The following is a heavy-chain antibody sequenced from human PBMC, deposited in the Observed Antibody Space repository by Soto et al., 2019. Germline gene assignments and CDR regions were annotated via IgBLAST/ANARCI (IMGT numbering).Heavy chain of an antibody. J-gene: IGHJ6*02. CDR1: GFTFSSYG. Sequence: GSLRLSCAASGFTFSSYGMHWVRQAPGKGLEWVAVISYDGSNKYYADSVKGRFTISRDNSKNTLYLQMNSLRAEDTAVYYCAKDLLEGATIPYYYYYGMDVWGQGTTVTVSS. V-gene: IGHV3-30*18. CDR3: AKDLLEGATIPYYYYYGMDV. CDR2: ISYDGSNK. D-gene: IGHD1-26*01.